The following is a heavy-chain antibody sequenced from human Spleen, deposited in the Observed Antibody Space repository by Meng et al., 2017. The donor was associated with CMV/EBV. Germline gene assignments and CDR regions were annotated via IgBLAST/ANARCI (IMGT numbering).Heavy chain of an antibody. V-gene: IGHV3-30-3*01. J-gene: IGHJ6*02. CDR1: GFTFSSYA. CDR2: ISYDGSNK. D-gene: IGHD3-3*01. Sequence: LSLTCAASGFTFSSYAMHWVRQAPGKGLEWVAVISYDGSNKYYADSVKGRFTISRDNSKNTLYLQMNSLRAEDTAVYYCARIRITIFGGFHYGMDVWGQGTTVTVSS. CDR3: ARIRITIFGGFHYGMDV.